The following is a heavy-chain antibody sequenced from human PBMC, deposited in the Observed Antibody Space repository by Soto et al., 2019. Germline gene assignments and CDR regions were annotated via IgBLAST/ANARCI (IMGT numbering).Heavy chain of an antibody. D-gene: IGHD5-12*01. CDR1: GFTFSSYG. V-gene: IGHV3-30*18. Sequence: QVQLVESGGGVVQPGRSLRLSCAASGFTFSSYGMHWVRQAPGKGLEWVAVISYDGSNKCYADSVKGRFTISSDNSKNTLYLQMNSLIAEDTAVYYCAKEGDIVATMDPYFDYWGQGNLVTVSS. CDR2: ISYDGSNK. CDR3: AKEGDIVATMDPYFDY. J-gene: IGHJ4*02.